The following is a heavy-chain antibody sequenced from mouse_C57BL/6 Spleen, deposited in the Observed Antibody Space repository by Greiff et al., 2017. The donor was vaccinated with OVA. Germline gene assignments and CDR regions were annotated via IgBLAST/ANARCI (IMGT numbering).Heavy chain of an antibody. V-gene: IGHV1-19*01. CDR2: INPYNGGT. Sequence: VQLQQSGPVLVKPGASVKMSCKASGYTFTDYYMNWVKQSHGKSLEWIGVINPYNGGTSYNQKFKGKATLTVDKSSSTAYMELNSLTSEDSAVYYCARQSSGYVRSYWGQGTLVTVSA. D-gene: IGHD3-2*02. CDR1: GYTFTDYY. J-gene: IGHJ3*01. CDR3: ARQSSGYVRSY.